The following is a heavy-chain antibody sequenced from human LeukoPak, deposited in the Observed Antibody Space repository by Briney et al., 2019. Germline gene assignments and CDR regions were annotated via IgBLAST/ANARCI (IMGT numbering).Heavy chain of an antibody. CDR3: ARDPAPDPGIAVAGTHFDY. J-gene: IGHJ4*02. Sequence: SVKVSCKASGGTFSSYAISWVRQAPGQGLEWMGGIIPIFGTANYAQEFQGRVTITADESTSTAYMELSSLRSEDTAVYYCARDPAPDPGIAVAGTHFDYWGQGTLVTVSS. V-gene: IGHV1-69*13. D-gene: IGHD6-19*01. CDR2: IIPIFGTA. CDR1: GGTFSSYA.